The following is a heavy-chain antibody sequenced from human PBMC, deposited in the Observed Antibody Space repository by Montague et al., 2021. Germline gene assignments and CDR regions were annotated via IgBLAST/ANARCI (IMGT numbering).Heavy chain of an antibody. CDR3: ARSGGYCSGGRCDTFDY. D-gene: IGHD2-15*01. Sequence: TLSLTCSVSGGSISSGGFYWSWIRQHPGKGPEWIGSIYDSGSTNYNPSLKNRLTLSRDTSKNQVSLRLTSVTAAETAVYYCARSGGYCSGGRCDTFDYWGQGTLVTVSS. V-gene: IGHV4-31*03. J-gene: IGHJ4*02. CDR2: IYDSGST. CDR1: GGSISSGGFY.